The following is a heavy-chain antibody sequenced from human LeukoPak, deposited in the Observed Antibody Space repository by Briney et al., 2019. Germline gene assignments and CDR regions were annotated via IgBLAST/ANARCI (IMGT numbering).Heavy chain of an antibody. CDR3: ARFLPGYGGNGYFDY. CDR1: GLTVSSNY. CDR2: ISSSSSYT. V-gene: IGHV3-11*03. Sequence: PGGSLRLSCAASGLTVSSNYMSWVRQAPGKGLEWVSYISSSSSYTNYADSVKGRFTISRDNAKNSLYLQMNSLRAEDTAVYYCARFLPGYGGNGYFDYWGQGTLVTVSS. D-gene: IGHD4-23*01. J-gene: IGHJ4*02.